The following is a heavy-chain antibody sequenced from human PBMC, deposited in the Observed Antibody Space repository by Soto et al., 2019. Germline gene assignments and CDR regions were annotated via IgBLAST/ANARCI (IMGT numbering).Heavy chain of an antibody. Sequence: QVQLVESGGGVVQPGRSLRLSCAASGFTFSSYAMHWVRQAPGKGLEWVAVISYDGSNKYYADSVKGRFTISRDNSKNTLYLQMNSLRAEDTAVYYCARDKRVEYSSSWYGIFDYWGQGTLVTVSS. CDR2: ISYDGSNK. J-gene: IGHJ4*02. CDR3: ARDKRVEYSSSWYGIFDY. D-gene: IGHD6-13*01. V-gene: IGHV3-30-3*01. CDR1: GFTFSSYA.